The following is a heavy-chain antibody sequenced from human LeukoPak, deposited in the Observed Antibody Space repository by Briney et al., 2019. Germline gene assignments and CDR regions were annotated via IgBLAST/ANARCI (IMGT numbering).Heavy chain of an antibody. Sequence: PGGSLRLSCAASGFPFSSYAMSWVRQAPGKGLEWVSAVSGSGGSTYYADSVRGRFTISRDNAKKTLYLQMNSLRDEDTAVYYCVRGLDSWGLGTLVTVSS. CDR2: VSGSGGST. V-gene: IGHV3-23*01. CDR3: VRGLDS. CDR1: GFPFSSYA. J-gene: IGHJ5*01. D-gene: IGHD3-16*01.